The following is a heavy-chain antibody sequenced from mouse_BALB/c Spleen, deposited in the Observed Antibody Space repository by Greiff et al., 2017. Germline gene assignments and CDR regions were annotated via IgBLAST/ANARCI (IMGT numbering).Heavy chain of an antibody. D-gene: IGHD2-14*01. J-gene: IGHJ4*01. V-gene: IGHV5-15*02. Sequence: EVQGVESGGGLVQPGGSLKLSCAASGFTFSDYGMAWVRQAPGKGPEWVAFISNLAYSIYYADTVTGRFTISRENAKNTLYLEMSSLRSEDTAMYYCARDRYDGYYYAMDYWGQGTSVTVSS. CDR3: ARDRYDGYYYAMDY. CDR2: ISNLAYSI. CDR1: GFTFSDYG.